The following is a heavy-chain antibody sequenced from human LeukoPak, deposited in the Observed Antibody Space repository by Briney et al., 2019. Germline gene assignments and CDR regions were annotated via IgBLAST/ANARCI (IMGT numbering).Heavy chain of an antibody. D-gene: IGHD6-6*01. J-gene: IGHJ4*02. CDR3: ARDSTSIAARPPYY. CDR2: IKQDGSEK. V-gene: IGHV3-7*01. Sequence: GGSLRLSCAASGFIFSNYWMSWVRQAPGKGLEWVANIKQDGSEKYYVDSVKGRFTISRDNAKNSLYLQMNSLRAEDTAVYYCARDSTSIAARPPYYWGQGTLVTVSS. CDR1: GFIFSNYW.